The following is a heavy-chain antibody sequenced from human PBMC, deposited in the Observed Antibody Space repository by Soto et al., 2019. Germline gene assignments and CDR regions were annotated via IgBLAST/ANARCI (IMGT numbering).Heavy chain of an antibody. J-gene: IGHJ5*02. Sequence: EVQLLESGGGLVQPGGSLRLSCAASGFTFSSYAMSWVRQAPAKGLEWVSAISGSGGSTYYADSVKGRFTISRDNSKNTLYLQMNSLRAEDTAVYYCAKHPLLWFGVGNWFDPWGQGTLVTVSS. D-gene: IGHD3-10*01. CDR3: AKHPLLWFGVGNWFDP. V-gene: IGHV3-23*01. CDR2: ISGSGGST. CDR1: GFTFSSYA.